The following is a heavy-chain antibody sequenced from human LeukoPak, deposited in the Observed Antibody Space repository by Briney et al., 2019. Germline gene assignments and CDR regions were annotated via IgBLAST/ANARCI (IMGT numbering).Heavy chain of an antibody. D-gene: IGHD5-24*01. J-gene: IGHJ4*02. V-gene: IGHV4-34*01. CDR1: GGSFSGYY. Sequence: SETLSLTCAVYGGSFSGYYWSWIRQPPGKGLEWIGEINHSGSTNYNPSLKSRVTISVDTSKNQFSPKLSSVTAADTAVYYCARDKVEGPTKFDYWGQGTLATVSS. CDR3: ARDKVEGPTKFDY. CDR2: INHSGST.